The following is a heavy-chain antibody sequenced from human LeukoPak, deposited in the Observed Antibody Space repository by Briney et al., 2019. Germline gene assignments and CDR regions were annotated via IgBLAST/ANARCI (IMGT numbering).Heavy chain of an antibody. D-gene: IGHD3-3*01. Sequence: GGSLRLSCAASGFTFSSYWMSWVRQAPGKGLEWVANIKQDGSEKYYVDSVKGRFTISRDNAKNPLYLQMNSLRAEDTAVYYCARVHLEWLLSLDYWGQGTLVTVSS. CDR3: ARVHLEWLLSLDY. CDR2: IKQDGSEK. V-gene: IGHV3-7*01. CDR1: GFTFSSYW. J-gene: IGHJ4*02.